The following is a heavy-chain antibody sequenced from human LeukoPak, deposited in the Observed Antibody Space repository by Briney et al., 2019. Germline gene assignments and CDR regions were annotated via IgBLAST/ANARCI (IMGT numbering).Heavy chain of an antibody. D-gene: IGHD5-18*01. Sequence: ASVKVSCKASGYTFTSYGISWVRQAPGQGLEWMGWISAYNGNTNYAQKLQGRVTMTTDTSTSTAYMELRSLRSDDTAVYYCARVPGLQPNDGDVDTTMVLYYYYGMDVWGQGTTVTASS. CDR1: GYTFTSYG. CDR2: ISAYNGNT. V-gene: IGHV1-18*01. J-gene: IGHJ6*02. CDR3: ARVPGLQPNDGDVDTTMVLYYYYGMDV.